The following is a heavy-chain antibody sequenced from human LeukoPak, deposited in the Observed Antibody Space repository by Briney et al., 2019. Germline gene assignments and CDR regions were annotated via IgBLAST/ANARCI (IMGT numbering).Heavy chain of an antibody. CDR3: ARRITGDLRYFDY. CDR2: IYYSGST. V-gene: IGHV4-39*01. D-gene: IGHD7-27*01. J-gene: IGHJ4*02. CDR1: GGSISCSRYY. Sequence: PSETLSLTCTVSGGSISCSRYYWGWIRQPPGKGLEWIGSIYYSGSTYYNPSLKSRVTISVDTSKNQFSLKLSSVTAADAAVYYCARRITGDLRYFDYWGQGTLVTVSS.